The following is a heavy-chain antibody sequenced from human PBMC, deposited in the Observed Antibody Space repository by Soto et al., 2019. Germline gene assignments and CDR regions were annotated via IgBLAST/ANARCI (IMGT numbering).Heavy chain of an antibody. J-gene: IGHJ6*02. CDR3: ARARSPDYHGMDV. CDR1: GFTFSNHW. V-gene: IGHV3-74*02. D-gene: IGHD1-26*01. Sequence: EVQLVESGGGLVQPGGSMRISCAASGFTFSNHWMHWVRQARGKGLVWVSRINTDGSTTNYADSVKGRFTISRDNAKNTLYLQMNTLRAEDTAIYYCARARSPDYHGMDVWGQGTTVTVSS. CDR2: INTDGSTT.